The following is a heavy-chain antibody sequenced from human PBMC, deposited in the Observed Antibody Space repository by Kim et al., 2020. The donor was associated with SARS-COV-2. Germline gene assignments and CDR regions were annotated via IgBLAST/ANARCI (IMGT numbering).Heavy chain of an antibody. J-gene: IGHJ4*02. D-gene: IGHD1-26*01. V-gene: IGHV3-15*01. CDR1: GFTFSNAW. Sequence: GGSLRLSCAASGFTFSNAWMSWVRQAPGKGLEWVGRIKSKTDGGTTDYAAPVKGRFTISRDDSKNTLYLQMNSLKTEDTAVYYCTTDPSGSYEAAIDYWGQGTLVTVSS. CDR3: TTDPSGSYEAAIDY. CDR2: IKSKTDGGTT.